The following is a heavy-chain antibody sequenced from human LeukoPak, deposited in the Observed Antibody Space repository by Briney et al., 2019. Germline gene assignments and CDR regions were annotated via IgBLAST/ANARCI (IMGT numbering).Heavy chain of an antibody. CDR2: ISTSGRSI. J-gene: IGHJ4*02. CDR3: ARDVSRSGWSLGY. D-gene: IGHD6-19*01. V-gene: IGHV3-11*04. CDR1: GFTFSDYH. Sequence: PGGSLRLSCAASGFTFSDYHMSWIRQAPGKGLEWISYISTSGRSIYQADSVKGRFTISRDNAKNSLYLQMNSLRAEDTAVYYCARDVSRSGWSLGYWGQGTLVTVSS.